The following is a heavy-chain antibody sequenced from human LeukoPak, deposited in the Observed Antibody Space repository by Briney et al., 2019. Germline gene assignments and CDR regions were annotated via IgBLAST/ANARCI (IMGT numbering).Heavy chain of an antibody. Sequence: GASVKVSCRASGYTFTGKNMHWVRQAPGQGPDWMGWINPNSGGTKYAQKFQGRVTMTRDTSISTAYMELSSLRSDDTAVYYCARGGLAAAVDYWGQGTLVTVSS. J-gene: IGHJ4*02. D-gene: IGHD6-13*01. CDR2: INPNSGGT. V-gene: IGHV1-2*02. CDR1: GYTFTGKN. CDR3: ARGGLAAAVDY.